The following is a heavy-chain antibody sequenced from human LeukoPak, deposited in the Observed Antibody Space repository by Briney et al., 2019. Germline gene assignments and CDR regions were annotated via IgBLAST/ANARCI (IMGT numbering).Heavy chain of an antibody. J-gene: IGHJ3*02. D-gene: IGHD2-21*02. CDR2: INTNTGNP. V-gene: IGHV7-4-1*02. CDR1: GYTFTSYA. CDR3: ATPTKETYCGGDCYSGGDAFDI. Sequence: ASVKVSCKASGYTFTSYAMNWVRQAPGQGLEWMGWINTNTGNPTYAQGFTGRFVFSLDTSVSTAYLQISSLKAEDTAVYYCATPTKETYCGGDCYSGGDAFDIWGQGTMVTVSS.